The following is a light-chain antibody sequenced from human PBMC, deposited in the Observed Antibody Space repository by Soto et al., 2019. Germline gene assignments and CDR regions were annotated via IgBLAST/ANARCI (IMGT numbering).Light chain of an antibody. CDR2: VAF. CDR3: QQSYHIPWT. J-gene: IGKJ1*01. CDR1: QTIGNY. V-gene: IGKV1-39*01. Sequence: DIQMTQSPSSLSASIGDRVTITCRASQTIGNYLNWYQQKPGKAPNLLIYVAFTLQSGVPSRFSGSGSGTDFTLTISSLQPEDFATYYCQQSYHIPWTFGQGTKVDIK.